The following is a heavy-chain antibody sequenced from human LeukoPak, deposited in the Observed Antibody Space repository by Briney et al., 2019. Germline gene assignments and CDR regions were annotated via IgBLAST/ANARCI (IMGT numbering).Heavy chain of an antibody. Sequence: GGSLRLSCAASGFTVSSNYMSWVRQAPGKGLEWVSVIYSGGSTYYADSVKGRFTISRDNSKNTLYLQMNSLRAEDTAVYYCASLQRQNDYGEYYFDYWGQGTLVTVSS. D-gene: IGHD4-17*01. CDR2: IYSGGST. V-gene: IGHV3-53*01. CDR3: ASLQRQNDYGEYYFDY. J-gene: IGHJ4*02. CDR1: GFTVSSNY.